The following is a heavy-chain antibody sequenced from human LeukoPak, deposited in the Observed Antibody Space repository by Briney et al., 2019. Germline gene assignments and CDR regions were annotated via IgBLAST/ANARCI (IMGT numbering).Heavy chain of an antibody. CDR2: IYYSGRH. J-gene: IGHJ3*02. Sequence: SETLSLTCTVSGGSISRNSFYWGWIRQPPGKGRERIGCIYYSGRHYYNPSLKSRVTRSVDTSQDQFSLKLGSVTTADTAVYYCARDSSVLQDMTGTEGSDAFDIWGQGTMVTVSS. V-gene: IGHV4-39*07. CDR3: ARDSSVLQDMTGTEGSDAFDI. CDR1: GGSISRNSFY. D-gene: IGHD1-20*01.